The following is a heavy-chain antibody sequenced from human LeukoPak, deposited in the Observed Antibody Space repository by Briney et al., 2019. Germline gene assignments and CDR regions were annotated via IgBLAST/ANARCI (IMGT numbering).Heavy chain of an antibody. J-gene: IGHJ4*02. CDR2: IYHSGST. D-gene: IGHD3-10*01. CDR1: GGSISSGGYS. Sequence: PSETLSLTCTVSGGSISSGGYSWSWIRQPPGKGLEWIGYIYHSGSTYYNPSLKSRVTISVDRSKNQFSLKLSSVTAADTAVYYCARSPMVRGVIGKYFDYWGQGILVTVSS. CDR3: ARSPMVRGVIGKYFDY. V-gene: IGHV4-30-2*01.